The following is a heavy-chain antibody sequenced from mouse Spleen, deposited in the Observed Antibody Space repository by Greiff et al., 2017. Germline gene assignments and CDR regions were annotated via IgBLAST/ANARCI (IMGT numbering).Heavy chain of an antibody. CDR3: ARKRDYYRYDGYAMDY. V-gene: IGHV2-2*01. Sequence: QVQLQQSGPGLVQPSQSLSITCTVSGFSLTSYGVHWVRQSPGKGLEWLGVIWSGGSTDYNAAFISRLSISKDNSKSQVFFKMNSLQADDTAIYYCARKRDYYRYDGYAMDYWGQGTSVTVSS. CDR1: GFSLTSYG. J-gene: IGHJ4*01. CDR2: IWSGGST. D-gene: IGHD2-14*01.